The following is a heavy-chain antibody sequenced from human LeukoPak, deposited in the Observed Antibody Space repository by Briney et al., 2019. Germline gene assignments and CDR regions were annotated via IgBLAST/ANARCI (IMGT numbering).Heavy chain of an antibody. V-gene: IGHV1-2*02. Sequence: ASVKVSCKASGYTFVGYYMHWVRQAPGQGLEWMGWINPNSGGTNYAQKFQGRVTMTRDTSISTAYMKLSSLRSDDTAVYYYARVSEELVIDHWGQGTLVTVSS. CDR1: GYTFVGYY. CDR3: ARVSEELVIDH. CDR2: INPNSGGT. D-gene: IGHD2-8*02. J-gene: IGHJ4*02.